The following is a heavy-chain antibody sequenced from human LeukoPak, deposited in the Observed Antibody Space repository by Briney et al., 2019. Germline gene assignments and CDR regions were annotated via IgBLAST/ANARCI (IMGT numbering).Heavy chain of an antibody. Sequence: PGGSLRLSCAASGFTFSGYWMHWVRQAPGKGLVWVSRIHSDGGSTSYADSVKGRFTISRDNAKSTLYLQMNSLRAEDTAVYYCAREGQSAYDLQYDYWGQGTLVTVSS. V-gene: IGHV3-74*01. J-gene: IGHJ4*02. CDR1: GFTFSGYW. CDR3: AREGQSAYDLQYDY. D-gene: IGHD5-12*01. CDR2: IHSDGGST.